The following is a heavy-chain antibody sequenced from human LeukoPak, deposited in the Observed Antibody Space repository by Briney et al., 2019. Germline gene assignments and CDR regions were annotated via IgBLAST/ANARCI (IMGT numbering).Heavy chain of an antibody. Sequence: ASVKVSCKVSGYTLTELSMHWVRQAPGKGLEWMGGFDPEDGETIYAQKFQGRVTMTEDTSTDTAYMELSSLRSEDTAVYYCATEGHSYYDFWSGRYFDLWGRGTPVTVSS. V-gene: IGHV1-24*01. D-gene: IGHD3-3*01. CDR1: GYTLTELS. CDR3: ATEGHSYYDFWSGRYFDL. CDR2: FDPEDGET. J-gene: IGHJ2*01.